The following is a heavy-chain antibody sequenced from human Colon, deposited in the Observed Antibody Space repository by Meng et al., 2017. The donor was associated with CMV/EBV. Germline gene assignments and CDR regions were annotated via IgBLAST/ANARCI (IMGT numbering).Heavy chain of an antibody. CDR3: VRVESVEVGGPDN. V-gene: IGHV3-21*01. Sequence: EVRLVESGGGLVKPGGSLRLSCTGSGFTFSSHTMNWIRLAPGKGLEWVSSISQISNFISYADSVKGRFTVSRDNAWNSLYLQMNSLRDEDTAVYYCVRVESVEVGGPDNWGQGTLVTVAS. CDR1: GFTFSSHT. J-gene: IGHJ4*02. CDR2: ISQISNFI. D-gene: IGHD3-10*01.